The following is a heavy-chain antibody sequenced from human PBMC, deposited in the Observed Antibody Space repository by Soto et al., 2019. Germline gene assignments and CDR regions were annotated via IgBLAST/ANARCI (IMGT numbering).Heavy chain of an antibody. D-gene: IGHD5-18*01. V-gene: IGHV3-30*18. CDR2: ISHDGSKK. CDR1: GFTFSTYG. Sequence: QVQMVESGGGVVQPGRSLRLSCAVSGFTFSTYGMHWVRQAPGKGLEWVAVISHDGSKKHYADSVKGRFTISRDNSKNTLYLQMNSLRGEDTAVYYCAKDLCGYSYGRTCHYPYGMDVWGQGTTVTVSS. CDR3: AKDLCGYSYGRTCHYPYGMDV. J-gene: IGHJ6*02.